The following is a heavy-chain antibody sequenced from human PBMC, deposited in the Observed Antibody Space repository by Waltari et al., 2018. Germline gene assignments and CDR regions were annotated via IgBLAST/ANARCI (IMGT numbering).Heavy chain of an antibody. CDR1: GGPFRSYA. V-gene: IGHV1-69*01. CDR2: TIPIIGTA. CDR3: ARAGYSSGWYGRGGDVSDLFDY. Sequence: QVQLVQSGAEVKKPGSPVKVSCKASGGPFRSYAFERGRRAAGPGLCGMGGTIPIIGTANYAQKFQGRVTITADESTSTAYMELSSLRSEDTAVYYCARAGYSSGWYGRGGDVSDLFDYWGQGTLVTVSS. D-gene: IGHD6-19*01. J-gene: IGHJ4*02.